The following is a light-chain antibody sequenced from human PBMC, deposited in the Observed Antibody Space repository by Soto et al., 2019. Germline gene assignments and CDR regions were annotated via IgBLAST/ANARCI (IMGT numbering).Light chain of an antibody. V-gene: IGKV1-5*01. J-gene: IGKJ1*01. CDR1: QSISSW. CDR2: DAS. CDR3: QQYNSYPWT. Sequence: DIQMTQSPSTLSASVGDRVTITCRASQSISSWLAWYQQKPGKAPKLLIYDASSLESGVPSRFSGSGSGTEFTLTLRRLQPDDFATYYCQQYNSYPWTFGQGTRVEIK.